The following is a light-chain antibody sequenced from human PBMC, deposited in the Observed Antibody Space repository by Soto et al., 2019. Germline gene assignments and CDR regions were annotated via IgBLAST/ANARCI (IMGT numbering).Light chain of an antibody. CDR2: GAS. CDR3: KQLQRTPFT. V-gene: IGKV1-9*01. Sequence: QLTQSPSSLSASVGDRVTITCRASQDVSRYLAWYQQKAGKAPKLLIYGASTLQSGVPSRFSGFGSGTEFTLTISSLQPEDFATYHCKQLQRTPFTFGRGTTVDV. J-gene: IGKJ3*01. CDR1: QDVSRY.